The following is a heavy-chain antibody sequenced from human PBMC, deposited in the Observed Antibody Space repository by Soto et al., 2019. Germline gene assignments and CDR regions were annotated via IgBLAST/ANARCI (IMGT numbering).Heavy chain of an antibody. Sequence: QVQLQESGPGLVKPSGTLSLTCVVSGASISNSHWLSWVRQPPGEGLEWSGEICHSGSTNYTPSLGSRVTISVDKSKTPLSLRLNSVTAADTAVYYCAKAAAYCRESWGPGNLVTVSS. J-gene: IGHJ5*02. D-gene: IGHD2-21*01. CDR3: AKAAAYCRES. V-gene: IGHV4-4*02. CDR1: GASISNSHW. CDR2: ICHSGST.